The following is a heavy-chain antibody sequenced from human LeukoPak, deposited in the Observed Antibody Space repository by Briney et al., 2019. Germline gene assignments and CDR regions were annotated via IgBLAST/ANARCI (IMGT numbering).Heavy chain of an antibody. CDR3: ATDSRSCRY. Sequence: GGSLRLSCAASVFTFRKYDMHWVRHVPGRGLEWVSAVDTTGAATFYSDSVRGRFTISRDNAKNSLFLQMNSLRAEDTAMYYCATDSRSCRYWGQGTLVTVSS. CDR2: VDTTGAAT. CDR1: VFTFRKYD. J-gene: IGHJ4*02. V-gene: IGHV3-13*01.